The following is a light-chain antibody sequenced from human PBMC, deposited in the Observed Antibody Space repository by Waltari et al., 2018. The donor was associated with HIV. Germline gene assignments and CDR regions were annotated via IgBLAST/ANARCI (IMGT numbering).Light chain of an antibody. Sequence: QSALTQPASVSGSPGQSIPISCPGTSSDVGGYNYVSWYQQHPGKAPKLMISEVSNRPSGVTNRFSGSKSGNTASLTISGLQVEDEADYYCSSYTSSSTLYVFGTGTKVTVL. CDR1: SSDVGGYNY. CDR2: EVS. CDR3: SSYTSSSTLYV. J-gene: IGLJ1*01. V-gene: IGLV2-14*01.